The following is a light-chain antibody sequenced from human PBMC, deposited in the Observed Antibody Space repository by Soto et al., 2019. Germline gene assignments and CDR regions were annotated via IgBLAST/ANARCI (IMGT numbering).Light chain of an antibody. Sequence: EIVLTQSPATLPLSPGERATLSCRATQSVRSSLAWYLQQPGQAPRLLIYDASNRATGIPARFSGSGSGTDFTLTISSLEPEDFAVYYCQQRSNWPPGRTFGQGTKVDIK. J-gene: IGKJ1*01. CDR2: DAS. V-gene: IGKV3-11*01. CDR1: QSVRSS. CDR3: QQRSNWPPGRT.